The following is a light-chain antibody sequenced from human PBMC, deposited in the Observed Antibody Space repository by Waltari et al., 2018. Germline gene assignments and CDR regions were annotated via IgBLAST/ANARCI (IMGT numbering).Light chain of an antibody. Sequence: DIVMTQSPDSLAVSLGERATINCKSSQSLFYSSNNNNYLAWYQQKSGQPPKLLIYWASTRESGVPDRFSGSGSVTDFTLTISSLQPEDFATYYCQQSYSTPRTFGQGTRVEIK. V-gene: IGKV4-1*01. CDR3: QQSYSTPRT. J-gene: IGKJ1*01. CDR2: WAS. CDR1: QSLFYSSNNNNY.